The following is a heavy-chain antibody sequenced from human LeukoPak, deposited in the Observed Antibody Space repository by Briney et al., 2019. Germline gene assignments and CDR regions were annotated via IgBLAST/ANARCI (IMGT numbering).Heavy chain of an antibody. V-gene: IGHV4-39*07. Sequence: SETLSLTCTVSGGSISSSSYYWGWIRQPPGKGLEWIGSIYYSGSTYYNPSLKSRVTISVDTSKNQFSLKLSSVTVADTAVYYCARVLSGWYDYWGQGTLVTVSS. CDR3: ARVLSGWYDY. J-gene: IGHJ4*02. CDR2: IYYSGST. D-gene: IGHD6-19*01. CDR1: GGSISSSSYY.